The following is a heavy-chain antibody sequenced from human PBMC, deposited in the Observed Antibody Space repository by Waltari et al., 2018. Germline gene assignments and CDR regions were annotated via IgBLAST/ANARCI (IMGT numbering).Heavy chain of an antibody. CDR1: GDSISSGDFY. J-gene: IGHJ4*02. CDR3: ARAPRGYSGYDHFDY. D-gene: IGHD5-12*01. V-gene: IGHV4-31*03. CDR2: IYSSGRT. Sequence: QVQLQESGPGLVKPSETLSLTCTVSGDSISSGDFYWRWIHQHPGRGLEWIGYIYSSGRTYYNPSLKSRITISVDTSKNQFSLTLSSVTAADTAVYYCARAPRGYSGYDHFDYWGQGILVTVSS.